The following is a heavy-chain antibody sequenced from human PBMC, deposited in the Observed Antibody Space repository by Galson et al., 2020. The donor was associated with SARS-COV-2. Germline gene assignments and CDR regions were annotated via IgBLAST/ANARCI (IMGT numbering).Heavy chain of an antibody. D-gene: IGHD6-13*01. CDR1: GGSFSGYY. CDR3: ARLKFGSSWIGRGGDY. J-gene: IGHJ4*02. V-gene: IGHV4-34*01. CDR2: INHSGST. Sequence: SQASETLSLTCAVYGGSFSGYYWSWIRQPPGKGLEWIGEINHSGSTNYNPSLKSRVTIPVDTSKNQFSLKLSSVTAAETAVYYCARLKFGSSWIGRGGDYWGQGTLVTVSS.